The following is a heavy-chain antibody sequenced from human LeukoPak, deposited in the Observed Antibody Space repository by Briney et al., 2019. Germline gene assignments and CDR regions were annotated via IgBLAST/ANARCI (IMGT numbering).Heavy chain of an antibody. J-gene: IGHJ4*02. V-gene: IGHV4-59*01. Sequence: SETLSLTCTASGGSISSYYWSWIRQPPGKGLEWIGYIYYNGSTNYNPSLKSLVTISVDTSKNQFSLKLSSVTAADTAVYYCARGYSGSYFVYWRQGTLVTVSS. D-gene: IGHD1-26*01. CDR2: IYYNGST. CDR3: ARGYSGSYFVY. CDR1: GGSISSYY.